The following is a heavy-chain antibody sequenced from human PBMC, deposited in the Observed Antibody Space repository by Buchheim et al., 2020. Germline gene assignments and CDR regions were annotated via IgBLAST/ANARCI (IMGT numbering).Heavy chain of an antibody. CDR2: ISGSSYRT. V-gene: IGHV3-23*01. Sequence: EVQLLESGGGLVQPGGSLRLSCAASGFTFSSYALNWVRQAPGKGLEWVSAISGSSYRTYYADSVKGWITISRDISKNTLYLQMNSLRAEDTAVYYCAKGACSSTSCYAGGYFDNWGQGIL. J-gene: IGHJ4*02. CDR1: GFTFSSYA. CDR3: AKGACSSTSCYAGGYFDN. D-gene: IGHD2-2*01.